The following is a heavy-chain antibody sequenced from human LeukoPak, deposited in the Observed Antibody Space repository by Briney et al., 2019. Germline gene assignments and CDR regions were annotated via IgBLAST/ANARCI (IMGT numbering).Heavy chain of an antibody. V-gene: IGHV1-18*01. CDR3: ASQFTRQQLAYYYYYGMDV. D-gene: IGHD6-13*01. CDR1: GYTFTSYG. Sequence: ASVKVSCKASGYTFTSYGISWVRQAPGQGLEWMGWISAYNGNTNYAQKLQGRVTMTTDTSTSTAYMELSSLRSEDTAVYYCASQFTRQQLAYYYYYGMDVWGQGTTVTVSS. CDR2: ISAYNGNT. J-gene: IGHJ6*02.